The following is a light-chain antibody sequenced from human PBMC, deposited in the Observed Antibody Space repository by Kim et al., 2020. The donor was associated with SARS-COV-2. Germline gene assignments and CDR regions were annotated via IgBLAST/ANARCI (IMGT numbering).Light chain of an antibody. V-gene: IGLV2-11*01. CDR1: SSDVGGSNY. CDR3: CSYAGSYGVV. Sequence: QSLPISCTGTSSDVGGSNYVSWYQQHPGNAPNLMIYDVSKRPSGVPDRFSGSKSGNTASLTISGLQAEDEADYYCCSYAGSYGVVFGGGTQLTVL. CDR2: DVS. J-gene: IGLJ2*01.